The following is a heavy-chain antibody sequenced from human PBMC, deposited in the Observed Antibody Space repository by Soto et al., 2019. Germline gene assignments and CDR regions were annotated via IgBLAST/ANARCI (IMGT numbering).Heavy chain of an antibody. CDR1: GGSIGSGGYY. D-gene: IGHD6-13*01. CDR3: AREGAAYGMDV. J-gene: IGHJ6*02. V-gene: IGHV4-31*03. Sequence: QVQLQASGPGLVKPSQTLSLTCTVSGGSIGSGGYYWTWIRQHPGKGPEWIGYIYYSGSTYYNPSLKSRVTISVDTSKNQFSLKLSSVTAADTAVYYCAREGAAYGMDVWGQGTTVTVSS. CDR2: IYYSGST.